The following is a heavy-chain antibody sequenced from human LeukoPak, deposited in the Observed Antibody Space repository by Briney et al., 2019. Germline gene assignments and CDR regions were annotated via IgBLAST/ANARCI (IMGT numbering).Heavy chain of an antibody. D-gene: IGHD1-26*01. Sequence: PGGSLRLSCAASGLGVSVNYMSWVRQAPGKGLEWVSVLYASGITKYADSVKSRFTISRDTSDNTLNLQMNGLGVDDSAVYYCAAKGNGYTGIYVFAHWGXXTLVTVSA. J-gene: IGHJ4*01. CDR2: LYASGIT. CDR1: GLGVSVNY. CDR3: AAKGNGYTGIYVFAH. V-gene: IGHV3-66*01.